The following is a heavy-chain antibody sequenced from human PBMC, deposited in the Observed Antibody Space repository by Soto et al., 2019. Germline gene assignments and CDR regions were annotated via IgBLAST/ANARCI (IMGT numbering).Heavy chain of an antibody. D-gene: IGHD3-22*01. CDR2: ISGSGGST. CDR3: AKAGVAPPPYYYDSSGLGWFDP. J-gene: IGHJ5*02. CDR1: GFTFISYA. Sequence: PGGSLRLSCAASGFTFISYAMSWVLQSPGKVLEWVSAISGSGGSTYYADSVKGRFTISRDNSKNTLYLQMNSLRAEDTAVYYCAKAGVAPPPYYYDSSGLGWFDPWGQGTLVTVSS. V-gene: IGHV3-23*01.